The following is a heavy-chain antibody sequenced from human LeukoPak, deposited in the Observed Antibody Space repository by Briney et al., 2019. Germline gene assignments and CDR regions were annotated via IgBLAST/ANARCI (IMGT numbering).Heavy chain of an antibody. V-gene: IGHV4-59*08. Sequence: SETLSLTCTVCVRANSRWYWSWMRQPPGRGLEGIGYFYCSGWTNFNPSLKGRVSISVDTSKNQFSLKLSSVTAADTAVYYCARLGQQLARYYYYYYMDGWGKGTTVTVSS. CDR2: FYCSGWT. D-gene: IGHD6-13*01. CDR1: VRANSRWY. CDR3: ARLGQQLARYYYYYYMDG. J-gene: IGHJ6*03.